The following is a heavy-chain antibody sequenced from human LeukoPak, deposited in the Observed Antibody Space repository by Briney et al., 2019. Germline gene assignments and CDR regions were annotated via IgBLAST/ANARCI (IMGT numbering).Heavy chain of an antibody. CDR3: ARGVTSWPQGPYHFDY. CDR2: IESNGNEK. Sequence: GGSLRLSCSVSGFTFNDYAMNWVRQAPGKVLEWVASIESNGNEKYSSDSLKGRFTISRDNSKNTLYLQMNTVRPEDTALFYCARGVTSWPQGPYHFDYWGQGILITVSS. D-gene: IGHD2-2*01. CDR1: GFTFNDYA. V-gene: IGHV3-30*02. J-gene: IGHJ4*02.